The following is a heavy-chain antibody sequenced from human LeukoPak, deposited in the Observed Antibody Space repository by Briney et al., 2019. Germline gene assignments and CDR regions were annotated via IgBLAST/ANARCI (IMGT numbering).Heavy chain of an antibody. J-gene: IGHJ4*02. V-gene: IGHV3-23*01. CDR2: IRGSGGTT. CDR3: ARYSGSYESYYFDY. Sequence: GGSLRLSCAASGFTFSRHAMSWVRQAPGKGLEWVSAIRGSGGTTYYADSVKGRFTISRDNSKNTLYLQMNSLRAEDTAVYYCARYSGSYESYYFDYWGQGTLVTVSS. CDR1: GFTFSRHA. D-gene: IGHD1-26*01.